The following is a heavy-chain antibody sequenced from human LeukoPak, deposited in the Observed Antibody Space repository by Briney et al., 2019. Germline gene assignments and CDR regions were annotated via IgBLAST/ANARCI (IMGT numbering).Heavy chain of an antibody. CDR1: GGSISSYY. J-gene: IGHJ3*02. CDR2: IYTSGST. CDR3: ARRNFLIVGDAFDI. D-gene: IGHD4-11*01. Sequence: KPSETLSLTCTVSGGSISSYYWSWIRQPAGKGLEWIGRIYTSGSTNYNPSLKSRVTMSVDTSKNQFSLRLSSVTAADTAVYYCARRNFLIVGDAFDIWGQGTMVTVSS. V-gene: IGHV4-4*07.